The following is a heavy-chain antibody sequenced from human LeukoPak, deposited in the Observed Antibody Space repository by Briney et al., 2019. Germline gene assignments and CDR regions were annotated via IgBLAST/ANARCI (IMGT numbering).Heavy chain of an antibody. CDR3: AKGLRLGELSSGFDY. J-gene: IGHJ4*02. Sequence: GGSLRLSCAASGLTFGTYAMTWVRQAPGKGLEWVSGISNSGGSAYYADSVKGRFTISRDNSRNTLYLQMNSLRAEDTALYYCAKGLRLGELSSGFDYWGQGTLVTVSS. CDR2: ISNSGGSA. D-gene: IGHD3-16*02. V-gene: IGHV3-23*01. CDR1: GLTFGTYA.